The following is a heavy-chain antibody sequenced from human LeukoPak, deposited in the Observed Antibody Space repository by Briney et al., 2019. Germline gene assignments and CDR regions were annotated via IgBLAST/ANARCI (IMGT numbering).Heavy chain of an antibody. CDR1: GYTFSDYY. V-gene: IGHV1-2*02. CDR2: INCYSGGT. J-gene: IGHJ6*02. Sequence: ASVKGSCKASGYTFSDYYMHWVRQAPGQGLECMGWINCYSGGTTYAQEFQGRVTMTRDTSISTAYMELSRLRSDDTAVYYCARAGPNTVYGMDVWGPGSSVTVSS. D-gene: IGHD4-17*01. CDR3: ARAGPNTVYGMDV.